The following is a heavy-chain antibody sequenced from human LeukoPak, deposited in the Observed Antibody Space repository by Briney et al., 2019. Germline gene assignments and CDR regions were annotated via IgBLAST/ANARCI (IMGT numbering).Heavy chain of an antibody. D-gene: IGHD1-26*01. J-gene: IGHJ3*01. CDR2: TYSGGNA. V-gene: IGHV4-59*01. CDR3: AHSKRGGGYYINAFAV. CDR1: GASTSAYY. Sequence: PSQTLSLTCTVSGASTSAYYWSWIRQPPGKGLEWIGYTYSGGNANYNHSLKSRVTISIDTSENQFSLRLTSVTAADTAVYFCAHSKRGGGYYINAFAVWGQGTLVTISS.